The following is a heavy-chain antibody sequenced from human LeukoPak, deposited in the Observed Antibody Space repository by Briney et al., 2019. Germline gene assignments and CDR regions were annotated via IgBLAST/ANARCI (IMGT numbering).Heavy chain of an antibody. CDR3: ARDFFGSGSYYTDY. Sequence: GGSLRLSCAASGLTVSSNYMSWVRQAPGKGLEWVSVIYSGGSTYYADSVKGRFTISRDNSKNTLYLQMNSLRAEDTAVYYCARDFFGSGSYYTDYWAQGTLVTVSS. CDR1: GLTVSSNY. J-gene: IGHJ4*02. D-gene: IGHD3-10*01. CDR2: IYSGGST. V-gene: IGHV3-66*01.